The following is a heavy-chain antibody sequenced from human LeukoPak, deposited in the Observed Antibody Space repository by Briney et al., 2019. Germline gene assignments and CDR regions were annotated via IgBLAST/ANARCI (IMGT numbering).Heavy chain of an antibody. CDR3: AKSYNGYESKPDY. CDR2: ISGSGGST. J-gene: IGHJ4*02. V-gene: IGHV3-23*01. Sequence: GGSLRLSCAASGFTFSSYAMSWVRQAPGKGLEWVSAISGSGGSTYYADSVKGRFTISRDNSKTTLYLQMNSLRAEDTAVYYCAKSYNGYESKPDYWGQGTLVTVSS. D-gene: IGHD5-12*01. CDR1: GFTFSSYA.